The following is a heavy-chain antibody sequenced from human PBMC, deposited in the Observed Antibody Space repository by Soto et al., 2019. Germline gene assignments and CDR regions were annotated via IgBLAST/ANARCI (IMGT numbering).Heavy chain of an antibody. CDR3: ARMSATGTRWFDS. CDR2: ISYRGIT. CDR1: GASISSGAYY. D-gene: IGHD6-13*01. V-gene: IGHV4-31*03. Sequence: QVQLQESGPGLVKPSQTLSLTCTVSGASISSGAYYCSWIRHFPGKGLEWIGDISYRGITQYNPSLNSRATISRDTSENQFSLKMNSVTAADTAVYYCARMSATGTRWFDSWGQGTQVTVSS. J-gene: IGHJ5*01.